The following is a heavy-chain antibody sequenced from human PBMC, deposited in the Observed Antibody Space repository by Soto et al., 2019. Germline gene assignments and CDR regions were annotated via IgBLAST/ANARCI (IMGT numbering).Heavy chain of an antibody. D-gene: IGHD6-19*01. J-gene: IGHJ4*02. Sequence: PSETLSLTCTVSGGSVSSSSCYWGWIRQPPGKGLEWIGSIYYSGSTYYNPSLKSRVTISVDTSKNQFSLKLSSVTAEDTAVYYCARGRYSNGWYYYDYWGQGTLVTVSS. CDR1: GGSVSSSSCY. CDR3: ARGRYSNGWYYYDY. CDR2: IYYSGST. V-gene: IGHV4-39*01.